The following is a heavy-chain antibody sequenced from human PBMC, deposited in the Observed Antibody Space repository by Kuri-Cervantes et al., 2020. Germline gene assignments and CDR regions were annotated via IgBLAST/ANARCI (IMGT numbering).Heavy chain of an antibody. V-gene: IGHV3-7*01. CDR2: LKQDGGEK. J-gene: IGHJ6*03. CDR3: ARGYYYGSGSTNYYYMDV. Sequence: GGSLRLSCAASGFTFSNYWMSWVRQAPGKGLEWVANLKQDGGEKYYVDSVKGRFTISRDNTKNSLYLQMNSLRAEDTAVYYCARGYYYGSGSTNYYYMDVWGKGTTVAVSS. CDR1: GFTFSNYW. D-gene: IGHD3-10*01.